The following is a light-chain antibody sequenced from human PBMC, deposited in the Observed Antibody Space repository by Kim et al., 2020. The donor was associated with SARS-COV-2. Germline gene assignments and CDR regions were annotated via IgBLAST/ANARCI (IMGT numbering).Light chain of an antibody. CDR3: ASYAGRNTVI. J-gene: IGLJ2*01. Sequence: QSALTQPPSASGSPGQSVTISCTGASSDVGGYNYVSWYQLHPGKAPKLMIHDVSERPSGVPDRFSGSKSGNTASLTVSGLQAEDEADYYCASYAGRNTVIFGGGTKVTVL. CDR1: SSDVGGYNY. CDR2: DVS. V-gene: IGLV2-8*01.